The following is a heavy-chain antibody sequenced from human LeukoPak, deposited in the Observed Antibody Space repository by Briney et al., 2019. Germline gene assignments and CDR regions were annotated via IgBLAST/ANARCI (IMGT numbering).Heavy chain of an antibody. J-gene: IGHJ3*02. D-gene: IGHD1-26*01. CDR2: IYHSGST. CDR3: AVGLLPDAFDI. CDR1: GGSFSGYY. V-gene: IGHV4-34*01. Sequence: RTSETLSLTCAVYGGSFSGYYWSWIRQPPGKGLEWIGEIYHSGSTNYNPSLKSRVTISVDTSKNQFSLKLSSVTAADTAVYYCAVGLLPDAFDIWGQGTMVTVSS.